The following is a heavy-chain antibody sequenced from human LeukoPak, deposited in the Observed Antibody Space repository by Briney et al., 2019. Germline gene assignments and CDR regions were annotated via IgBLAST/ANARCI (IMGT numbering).Heavy chain of an antibody. CDR1: GFTFTSSA. CDR2: IVVGSGNT. V-gene: IGHV1-58*01. CDR3: AALYHGHVLRFLEWFAGFDP. Sequence: SVKVSCKASGFTFTSSAVQWVRQARGQRLEWIGWIVVGSGNTNYAQKFQERVTITRDMSTSTAYMELSSLRSEDTAVYYCAALYHGHVLRFLEWFAGFDPWGQGTLVTVSS. D-gene: IGHD3-3*01. J-gene: IGHJ5*02.